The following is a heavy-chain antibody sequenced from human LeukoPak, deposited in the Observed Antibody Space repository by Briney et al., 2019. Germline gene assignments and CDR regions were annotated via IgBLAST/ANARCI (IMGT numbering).Heavy chain of an antibody. J-gene: IGHJ5*02. V-gene: IGHV1-2*02. Sequence: ASVKVCCKASGYTFTGYYMHWVRQAPGQGLEWMGWINPNSGGTNYAQKFQGRVTMTRDTSISTAYMELSRLRSDDTAVYYCARLVVVRGVPNWFDPWGQGTLVTVSS. CDR3: ARLVVVRGVPNWFDP. CDR1: GYTFTGYY. D-gene: IGHD3-10*01. CDR2: INPNSGGT.